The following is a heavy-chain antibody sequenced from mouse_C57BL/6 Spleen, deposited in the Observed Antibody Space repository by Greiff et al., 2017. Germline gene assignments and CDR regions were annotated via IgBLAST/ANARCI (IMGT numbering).Heavy chain of an antibody. CDR3: CRGVSYETRWSWFAY. J-gene: IGHJ3*01. V-gene: IGHV1-11*01. Sequence: LVESGAELASPGASVTLSCKASGYTFTDHIMNWVKKRPGQGLEWIGRIYPVSGETNYNQKFMGKATFSVDRSSSTVYMVLNSLTSEDPAVYYCCRGVSYETRWSWFAYWGQGTLVTVSA. CDR2: IYPVSGET. CDR1: GYTFTDHI. D-gene: IGHD1-1*02.